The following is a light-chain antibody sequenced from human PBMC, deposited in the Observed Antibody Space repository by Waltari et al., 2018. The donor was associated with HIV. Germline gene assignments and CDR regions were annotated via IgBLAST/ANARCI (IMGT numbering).Light chain of an antibody. J-gene: IGKJ1*01. CDR3: QQRRTWPPSWT. V-gene: IGKV3-11*01. Sequence: IVLTQSPATLSSSPGESATLSCRASQSVGSYLAWYQQKVGQAPRLLVYDVSNRATGSPARFSGSGSETDFTLTISSLEPEDFAVYYCQQRRTWPPSWTFGQGTKVEIK. CDR2: DVS. CDR1: QSVGSY.